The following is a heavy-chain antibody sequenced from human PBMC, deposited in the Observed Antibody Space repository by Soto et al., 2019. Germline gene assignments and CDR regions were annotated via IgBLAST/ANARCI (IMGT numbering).Heavy chain of an antibody. CDR1: GGTFSSYA. D-gene: IGHD3-22*01. Sequence: QVQLVQSGAEVKKPGSSVKVSCKASGGTFSSYAISWVLQAPGQGLEWMGGIIPIFGTANYAQKFQGRVTITADESTSTAYMELSSLRSEDTAVYYCARDLGDYYDSSGYRPYYFDYWGQGTLVTVSS. V-gene: IGHV1-69*01. CDR3: ARDLGDYYDSSGYRPYYFDY. CDR2: IIPIFGTA. J-gene: IGHJ4*02.